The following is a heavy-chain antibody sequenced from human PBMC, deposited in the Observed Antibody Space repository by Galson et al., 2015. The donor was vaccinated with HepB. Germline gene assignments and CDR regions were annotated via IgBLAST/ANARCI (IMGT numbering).Heavy chain of an antibody. CDR2: ISGSGGST. J-gene: IGHJ4*02. CDR3: AKSPIVVVIAGHFDY. Sequence: SLRLSCAASGFTFSSYAMSWVRQAPGKGLEWVSAISGSGGSTYYADSVKGRFTISRDNSKNTLYLQMNSLRAEDTAVYYCAKSPIVVVIAGHFDYWGQGTLVTVSS. D-gene: IGHD2-21*01. V-gene: IGHV3-23*01. CDR1: GFTFSSYA.